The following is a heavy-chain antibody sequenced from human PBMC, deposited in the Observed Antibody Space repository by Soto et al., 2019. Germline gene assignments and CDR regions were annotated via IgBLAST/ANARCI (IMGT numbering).Heavy chain of an antibody. Sequence: PSETLSLTCAVSGGSVNTDYWWSWVRQPPGKGLEWIGEVHHSGTTYYSKSLRSRLTMSVDTSKSQFSLRLSSVTAADTAVYYCARATGTLRSRNCDYWGQGSLVTVSS. CDR3: ARATGTLRSRNCDY. V-gene: IGHV4-4*02. D-gene: IGHD1-1*01. CDR2: VHHSGTT. J-gene: IGHJ4*02. CDR1: GGSVNTDYW.